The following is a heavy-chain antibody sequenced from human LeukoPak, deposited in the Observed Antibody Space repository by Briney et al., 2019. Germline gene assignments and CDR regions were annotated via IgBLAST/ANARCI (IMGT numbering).Heavy chain of an antibody. V-gene: IGHV4-61*02. Sequence: SETLSLTCTVSGGSISSDRFYWTWVRQPAGKGLGWIGRIKSSNTNYNPSLKSRVSISLDTSTNQFSLKLSSLTAADTAVYYCARVPDWTYVPDYWGQGTLVTASS. CDR1: GGSISSDRFY. J-gene: IGHJ4*02. D-gene: IGHD3-16*01. CDR3: ARVPDWTYVPDY. CDR2: IKSSNT.